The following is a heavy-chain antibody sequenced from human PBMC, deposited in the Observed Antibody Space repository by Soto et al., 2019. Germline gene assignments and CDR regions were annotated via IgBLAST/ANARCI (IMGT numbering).Heavy chain of an antibody. V-gene: IGHV5-51*01. J-gene: IGHJ6*02. CDR1: GYSFTSYW. Sequence: GESLKISCKGPGYSFTSYWIGWVRQMPGKGLEWMGIIHPGDSDTRYSPPFQGQVTISADKSISTAYLQWSSLKASDTAMYYCARYMVYATTAFYYYGMDVWGQGTTVTVSS. CDR2: IHPGDSDT. CDR3: ARYMVYATTAFYYYGMDV. D-gene: IGHD2-8*01.